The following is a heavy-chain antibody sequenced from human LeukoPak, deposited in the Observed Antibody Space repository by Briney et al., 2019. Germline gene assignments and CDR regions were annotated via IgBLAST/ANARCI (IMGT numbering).Heavy chain of an antibody. D-gene: IGHD3-10*01. Sequence: GGSLRLSWAASGFTFSSYSMNWVRQAPGKGLEWVSSISSSSSYIYYADSVKGRFTISRDNAKNSLYLQMNSLRAEDTAVYYCARGGSLGMVRGNSFDPWGQGTLVTVSS. V-gene: IGHV3-21*01. J-gene: IGHJ5*02. CDR2: ISSSSSYI. CDR1: GFTFSSYS. CDR3: ARGGSLGMVRGNSFDP.